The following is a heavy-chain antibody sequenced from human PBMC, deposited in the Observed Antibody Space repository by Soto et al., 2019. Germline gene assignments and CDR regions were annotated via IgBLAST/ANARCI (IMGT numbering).Heavy chain of an antibody. J-gene: IGHJ3*02. CDR1: GFTFGDYA. Sequence: GGSLRLSCTASGFTFGDYAMSWFRQAPGKGLEWVGFIRSKAYGGTTEYAASVKGRFTISRDDSKSIAYLQMNSLKTEDKAVYYCTRVKRGILPLDAFDIWGQGKMVTVSS. V-gene: IGHV3-49*03. CDR2: IRSKAYGGTT. D-gene: IGHD3-10*01. CDR3: TRVKRGILPLDAFDI.